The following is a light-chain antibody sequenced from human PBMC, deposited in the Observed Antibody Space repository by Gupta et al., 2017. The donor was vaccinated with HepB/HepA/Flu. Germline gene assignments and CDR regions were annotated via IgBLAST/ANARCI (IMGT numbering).Light chain of an antibody. CDR3: QQYGSSPLT. V-gene: IGKV3-20*01. CDR2: GAS. J-gene: IGKJ3*01. Sequence: ELVLTQSPGTLSLSPGERATLSCRASQSVSSSYLAWYQQKPGQAPRRLIYGASSRATGIPDRFSGSGSGTDFTLTISRLEPEDFAVYYCQQYGSSPLTFGPGTKVDIK. CDR1: QSVSSSY.